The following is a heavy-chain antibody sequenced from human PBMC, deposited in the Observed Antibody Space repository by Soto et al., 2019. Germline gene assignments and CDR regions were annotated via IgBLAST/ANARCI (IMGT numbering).Heavy chain of an antibody. CDR3: AKEPYGDYPLGY. CDR2: ISYDGSNK. Sequence: QVQLVESGGGVVQPGRSLRLSCAASGFTFSSYGMHWVRQAPGKGLEWVAVISYDGSNKYYADSVKGRFTISRDNSKNTLYLQMNSLRAEDTAVYYCAKEPYGDYPLGYWGQGTLVTVSS. D-gene: IGHD4-17*01. CDR1: GFTFSSYG. J-gene: IGHJ4*02. V-gene: IGHV3-30*18.